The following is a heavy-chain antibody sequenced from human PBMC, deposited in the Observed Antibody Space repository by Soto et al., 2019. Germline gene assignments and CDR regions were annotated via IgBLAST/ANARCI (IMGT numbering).Heavy chain of an antibody. D-gene: IGHD6-19*01. CDR3: ARHGENPLIAVAGTNYNWFDP. Sequence: SETLSLTCTVSGGSISSYYWSWIRQPPGKGLEWIGYIYYSGSTNYNPSLKSRVTISVDTSKNQFSLKLSSVTAADTAVYYCARHGENPLIAVAGTNYNWFDPWGQGTLVTVSS. CDR2: IYYSGST. V-gene: IGHV4-59*08. J-gene: IGHJ5*02. CDR1: GGSISSYY.